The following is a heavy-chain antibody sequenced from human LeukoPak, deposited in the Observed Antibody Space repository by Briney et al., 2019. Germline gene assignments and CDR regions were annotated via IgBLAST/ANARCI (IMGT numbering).Heavy chain of an antibody. CDR2: INQDGTEK. CDR1: GFTFSSYF. J-gene: IGHJ4*02. CDR3: ARDRAVAGLFDY. D-gene: IGHD6-19*01. Sequence: GGSLRLSCAASGFTFSSYFLTWVRQAPGKGLEWVANINQDGTEKQYVDSVKGRFTISRDNTKNSLYLQMNSLRAEDTAVYYCARDRAVAGLFDYWGQGTLVTVSS. V-gene: IGHV3-7*01.